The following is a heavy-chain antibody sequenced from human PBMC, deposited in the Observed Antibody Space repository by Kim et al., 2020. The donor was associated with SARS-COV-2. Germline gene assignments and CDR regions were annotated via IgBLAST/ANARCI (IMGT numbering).Heavy chain of an antibody. CDR1: GGSISSGGYY. J-gene: IGHJ4*02. CDR3: ARGAYDFWSGYPDPFDY. CDR2: IYYSGST. Sequence: SETLSLTCTVSGGSISSGGYYWSWIRQHPGKGLEWIGYIYYSGSTYYNPSLKSRVTISVDTSKNQFSLKLSSVTAADTAVYYCARGAYDFWSGYPDPFDYWGQGTLVTVSS. V-gene: IGHV4-31*03. D-gene: IGHD3-3*01.